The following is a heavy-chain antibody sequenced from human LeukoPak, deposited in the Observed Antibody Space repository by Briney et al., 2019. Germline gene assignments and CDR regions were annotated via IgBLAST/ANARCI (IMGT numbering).Heavy chain of an antibody. CDR1: GGSISSGSYY. V-gene: IGHV4-61*02. CDR2: IYTSGST. D-gene: IGHD2-2*01. J-gene: IGHJ4*02. Sequence: SQTLSLTCTVSGGSISSGSYYWSWIRQPAGKGLEWIGRIYTSGSTNYNPSLKSRVTISVDTSKNQFSLKLSSVPVADTAVYYCARTIVVVPAAHFDYWGQGTLVTVSS. CDR3: ARTIVVVPAAHFDY.